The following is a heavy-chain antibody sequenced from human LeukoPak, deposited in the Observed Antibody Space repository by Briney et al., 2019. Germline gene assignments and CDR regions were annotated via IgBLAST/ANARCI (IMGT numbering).Heavy chain of an antibody. CDR3: ARERRITMVRGVPAHFDY. V-gene: IGHV1-18*01. J-gene: IGHJ4*02. CDR2: ISAHNGNT. Sequence: ASVKVSCKASGYTFTSYGISWVRQAPGQGLEWMGWISAHNGNTNYEEKLQGRVTMTRDTSISTADMELSRLRSDDTAVYYCARERRITMVRGVPAHFDYWGQGTLVTVSS. D-gene: IGHD3-10*01. CDR1: GYTFTSYG.